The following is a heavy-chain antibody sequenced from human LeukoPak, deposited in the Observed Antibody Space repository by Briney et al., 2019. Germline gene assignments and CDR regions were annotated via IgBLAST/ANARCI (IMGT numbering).Heavy chain of an antibody. CDR3: ARRKYYYGSGSTAFAY. J-gene: IGHJ4*02. CDR2: INHSGST. Sequence: PSETLSLTCAVYGGSFSGYYWSWIRQPPGKGLEWIGEINHSGSTNYNPSLKSRVTISVDTSKNQFSLKLSSVTAADTAVYYCARRKYYYGSGSTAFAYWGQGTLVTVSS. V-gene: IGHV4-34*01. CDR1: GGSFSGYY. D-gene: IGHD3-10*01.